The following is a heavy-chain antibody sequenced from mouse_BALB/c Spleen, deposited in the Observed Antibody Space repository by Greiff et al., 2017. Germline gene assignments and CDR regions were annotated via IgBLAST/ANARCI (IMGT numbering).Heavy chain of an antibody. CDR2: INPSTGYT. Sequence: VQLQQSGAELAKPGASVKMSCKASGYTFTSYWMHWVKQRPGQGLEWIGYINPSTGYTEYNQKFKDKATLTADKSSSTAYMQLSSLTSEDSAVYYCASTAGAPSYAMDYWGQGTSVTVSS. CDR3: ASTAGAPSYAMDY. CDR1: GYTFTSYW. J-gene: IGHJ4*01. V-gene: IGHV1-7*01.